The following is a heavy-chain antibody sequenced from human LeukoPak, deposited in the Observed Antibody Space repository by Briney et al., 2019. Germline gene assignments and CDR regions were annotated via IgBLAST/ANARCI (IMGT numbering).Heavy chain of an antibody. Sequence: SGPTLVKPTQTLTLTCTFSGFSLGTSGVGVGWIRQPPGKALEWLALIYWNDDKRYSPSLKSRLTITKDTSKNQVVLTMTNMDPVDTATYYCARGRINLEWSTWGQGTMVTVSS. J-gene: IGHJ3*01. V-gene: IGHV2-5*01. CDR2: IYWNDDK. CDR1: GFSLGTSGVG. CDR3: ARGRINLEWST. D-gene: IGHD3-3*01.